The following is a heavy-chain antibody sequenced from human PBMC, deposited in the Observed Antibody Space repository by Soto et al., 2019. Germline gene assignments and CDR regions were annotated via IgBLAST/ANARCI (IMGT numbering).Heavy chain of an antibody. CDR1: GFTFNNYA. Sequence: EVQLLDSGGGSVQPGGSLRLSCAASGFTFNNYAMNWVRQAPGKGLEWVSGISLSGGSTYYADSVKGRFTISRDSSKNTLYLQMNSLRAEDTALYFCARVVLKGAYYYYGMDVWGQGTTVTVSS. J-gene: IGHJ6*02. CDR3: ARVVLKGAYYYYGMDV. CDR2: ISLSGGST. V-gene: IGHV3-23*01. D-gene: IGHD2-8*01.